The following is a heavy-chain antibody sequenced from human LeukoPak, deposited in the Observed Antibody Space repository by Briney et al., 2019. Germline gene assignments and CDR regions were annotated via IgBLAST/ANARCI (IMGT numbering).Heavy chain of an antibody. Sequence: ASVKVSCKASGGTFSSYAIRWVRPAPGQGLAWMGRIIPILGIANYAQKFQGRVTIIADKSTSTAYMELSSLRSEDTAVYYCARDPDIVVVPAAGSSEFDYWGQGTLVTVSS. CDR3: ARDPDIVVVPAAGSSEFDY. CDR1: GGTFSSYA. D-gene: IGHD2-2*01. J-gene: IGHJ4*02. CDR2: IIPILGIA. V-gene: IGHV1-69*04.